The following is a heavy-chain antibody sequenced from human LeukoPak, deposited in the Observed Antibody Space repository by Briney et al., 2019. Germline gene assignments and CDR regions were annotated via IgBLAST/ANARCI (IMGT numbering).Heavy chain of an antibody. CDR3: ARGRGYAPRRHYFDH. CDR2: VYSGGKS. V-gene: IGHV3-53*01. Sequence: PGGSLRLSCVASGFTFSSFWMSWVRQAPGKGLEWVAVVYSGGKSDYADFVEGRFTISADNSKNTLYLEMTSLRVEDTAVYYCARGRGYAPRRHYFDHWGQGVQVIASS. CDR1: GFTFSSFW. D-gene: IGHD2-2*01. J-gene: IGHJ4*02.